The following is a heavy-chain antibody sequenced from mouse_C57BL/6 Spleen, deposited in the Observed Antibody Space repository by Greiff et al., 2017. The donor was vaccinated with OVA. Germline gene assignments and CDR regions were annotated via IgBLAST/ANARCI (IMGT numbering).Heavy chain of an antibody. Sequence: QVQLQQPGAELVMPGASVKLSCKASGYTFTSYWMHWVKQRPRQGLEWIGKIDPSDSYTNYNQKFKGKSTLTVDKSSSTAYMQLSSLTSEDSAVYYWARLGSSADYFDYWGQGTTLTVSS. CDR3: ARLGSSADYFDY. D-gene: IGHD3-2*02. CDR1: GYTFTSYW. V-gene: IGHV1-69*01. CDR2: IDPSDSYT. J-gene: IGHJ2*01.